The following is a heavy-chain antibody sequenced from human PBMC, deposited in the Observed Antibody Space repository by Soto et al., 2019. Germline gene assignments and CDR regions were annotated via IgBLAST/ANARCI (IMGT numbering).Heavy chain of an antibody. J-gene: IGHJ4*02. CDR1: GGSFSGYY. CDR2: INHSGST. CDR3: ARGARVPAAYFDY. Sequence: SETLSLTCAVYGGSFSGYYWSWIRQPPGKGLEWIGEINHSGSTNYNPSLKSRVTISVDTSKNQFSLKLSSVTAADTAVYYCARGARVPAAYFDYWGQGTLVTVSS. D-gene: IGHD2-2*01. V-gene: IGHV4-34*01.